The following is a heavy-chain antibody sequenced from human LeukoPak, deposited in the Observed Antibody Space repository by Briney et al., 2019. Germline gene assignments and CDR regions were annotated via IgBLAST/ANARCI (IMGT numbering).Heavy chain of an antibody. J-gene: IGHJ3*02. CDR3: ARVIMARFGEYSMIKDAFDI. Sequence: GASVKVSCKASGYTFTGYYMHWVRQAPGQGLEWMGWINPNSGGTNYAQKFQGRVTMTRDTSISTAYMELSRLRSDDTAVYYCARVIMARFGEYSMIKDAFDIWGQGTMVTVSS. V-gene: IGHV1-2*02. CDR1: GYTFTGYY. CDR2: INPNSGGT. D-gene: IGHD3-10*01.